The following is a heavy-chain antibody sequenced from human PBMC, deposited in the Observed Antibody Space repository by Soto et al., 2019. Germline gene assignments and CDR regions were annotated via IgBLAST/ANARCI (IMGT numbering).Heavy chain of an antibody. J-gene: IGHJ6*02. CDR2: IKQDGSEK. CDR1: GFTFSSYW. CDR3: ARDANWGWNGVDV. V-gene: IGHV3-7*03. D-gene: IGHD7-27*01. Sequence: GGSLRLSCAASGFTFSSYWMSWVRQAPGKGLEWVANIKQDGSEKYYVDSVKGRFTISRDNAKNSLYLQMNSLRAEDTAVYYCARDANWGWNGVDVWGQGTTVTVSS.